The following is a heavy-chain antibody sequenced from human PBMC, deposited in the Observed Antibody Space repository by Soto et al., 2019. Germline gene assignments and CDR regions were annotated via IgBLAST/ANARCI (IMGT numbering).Heavy chain of an antibody. CDR3: ARSNSGSYDY. D-gene: IGHD1-26*01. CDR1: GYTFTTYA. V-gene: IGHV1-3*05. CDR2: INAANGNR. Sequence: QVQLVQSGAEEKKPGASVKVSCKASGYTFTTYAIHWVRQAPGQRLEWMGWINAANGNRKYSQKFQGRITVTRDTSASTAYMALSSLRSEDTAVYSCARSNSGSYDYWGQGTLVTVSS. J-gene: IGHJ4*02.